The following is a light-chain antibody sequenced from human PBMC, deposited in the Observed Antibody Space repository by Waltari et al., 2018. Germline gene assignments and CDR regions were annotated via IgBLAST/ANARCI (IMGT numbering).Light chain of an antibody. CDR2: YVS. V-gene: IGLV2-8*01. Sequence: QSALTQPPSPSGSPVHSVPISCTATTTHVGGINWVSWYQQHPGKAPKLMIYYVSKRPSGVPDRFSGSKSGNTAYLTVSGLQAEDEADYYCNSYAGSNSVLFGAGTKLTVL. CDR3: NSYAGSNSVL. J-gene: IGLJ2*01. CDR1: TTHVGGINW.